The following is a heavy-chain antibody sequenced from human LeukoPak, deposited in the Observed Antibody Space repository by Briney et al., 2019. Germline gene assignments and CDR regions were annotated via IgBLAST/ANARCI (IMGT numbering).Heavy chain of an antibody. J-gene: IGHJ4*02. CDR3: AKEAKDTAVADFDY. Sequence: GGSLRLSCAASGFTFRNYAMGWVRQAPGKGLEWVSVISAADGDNTYYADSVKGRFSISRDNSNYTLHLQMNSLRAEDTAVFYCAKEAKDTAVADFDYWGQGTLVTVSS. CDR2: ISAADGDNT. CDR1: GFTFRNYA. D-gene: IGHD6-19*01. V-gene: IGHV3-23*01.